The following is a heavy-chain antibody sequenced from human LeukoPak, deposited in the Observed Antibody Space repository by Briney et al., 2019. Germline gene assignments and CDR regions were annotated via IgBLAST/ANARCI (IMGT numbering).Heavy chain of an antibody. CDR3: TRLMATMPFDY. CDR1: GFTFSSYA. V-gene: IGHV3-73*01. Sequence: PGGSLRLSCAASGFTFSSYAMSWVRQASGKGLEWVGRIRSKANSYATAYAASVKGRFTISRDDSKNTAYLQMNSLKTEDTAVYYCTRLMATMPFDYWGQGTLVTVSS. D-gene: IGHD5-24*01. CDR2: IRSKANSYAT. J-gene: IGHJ4*02.